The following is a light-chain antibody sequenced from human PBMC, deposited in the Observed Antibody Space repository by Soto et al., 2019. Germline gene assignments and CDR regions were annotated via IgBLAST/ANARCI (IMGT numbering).Light chain of an antibody. Sequence: QSALTQPPSASGSPGQSVTISCTGTSSDVGGYNYVSWYQQHPGKAPKLMIYEVSNRPSGVPDRFSGSKSGNTASLTVSGLQAEDEADYYCSSYAGSNNPVFGGGTKLTVL. CDR3: SSYAGSNNPV. CDR1: SSDVGGYNY. J-gene: IGLJ2*01. CDR2: EVS. V-gene: IGLV2-8*01.